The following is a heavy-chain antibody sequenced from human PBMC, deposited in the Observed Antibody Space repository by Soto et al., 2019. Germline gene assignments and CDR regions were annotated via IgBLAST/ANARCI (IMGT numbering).Heavy chain of an antibody. CDR3: ARGKPDYYGSGSYYSGFDP. Sequence: SETLSLTCTVSGGSISSRSYYWGWIRQPPGKGLEWIGNIYYSGSTYYNPSLKSRVTISVDTSKNQFSLKVNSVTAADTAVYYCARGKPDYYGSGSYYSGFDPWGQGTLVTVSS. CDR1: GGSISSRSYY. D-gene: IGHD3-10*01. J-gene: IGHJ5*02. CDR2: IYYSGST. V-gene: IGHV4-39*01.